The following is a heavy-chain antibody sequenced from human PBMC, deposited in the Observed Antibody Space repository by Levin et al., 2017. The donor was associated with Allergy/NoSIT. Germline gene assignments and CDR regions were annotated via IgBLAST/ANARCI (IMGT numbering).Heavy chain of an antibody. J-gene: IGHJ4*02. CDR1: GGSFSGYY. CDR3: ARGGKYSSSWSQSPYYFDY. Sequence: SETLSLTCAVYGGSFSGYYWSWIRQPPGKGLEWIGEINHSGSTNYNPSLKSRVTISVDTSKNQFSLKLSSVTAADTAVYYCARGGKYSSSWSQSPYYFDYWGQGTLVTVSS. CDR2: INHSGST. D-gene: IGHD6-13*01. V-gene: IGHV4-34*01.